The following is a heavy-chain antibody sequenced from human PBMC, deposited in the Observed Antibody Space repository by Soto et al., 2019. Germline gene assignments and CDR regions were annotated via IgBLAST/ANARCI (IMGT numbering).Heavy chain of an antibody. D-gene: IGHD3-22*01. V-gene: IGHV4-31*03. Sequence: SETLSLTCTVSGGSISSGGYYWSWIRQHPGKGLEWIGYIYYSGSTYYNPSLKSRVTISVDTSKNQFSLKLSSVTAADTAVYYCATASSYDSSGYYLAWAFDIWGQGTMVTVSS. J-gene: IGHJ3*02. CDR1: GGSISSGGYY. CDR3: ATASSYDSSGYYLAWAFDI. CDR2: IYYSGST.